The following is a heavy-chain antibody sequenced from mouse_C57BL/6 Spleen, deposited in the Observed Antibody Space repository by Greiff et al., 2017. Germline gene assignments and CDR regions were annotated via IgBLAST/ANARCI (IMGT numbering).Heavy chain of an antibody. D-gene: IGHD4-1*01. Sequence: QVQLQQPGAELVMPGASVKLSCKASGYTFTSYWMHWVKQRPGQGLEWIGEIDPSDSYTNYNQKFKGKSTLTVDKSSSTAYMQLSSLTSEDSAVYYCARRTGTSDYFDYWGQGTTLTVSS. CDR3: ARRTGTSDYFDY. V-gene: IGHV1-69*01. CDR1: GYTFTSYW. J-gene: IGHJ2*01. CDR2: IDPSDSYT.